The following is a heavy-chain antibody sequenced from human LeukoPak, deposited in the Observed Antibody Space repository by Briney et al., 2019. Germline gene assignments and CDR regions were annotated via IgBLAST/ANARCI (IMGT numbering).Heavy chain of an antibody. D-gene: IGHD3-10*01. CDR1: GYTLTELS. CDR3: ARDHPPPPYYYGSGSCHLPPIYYYYGMDV. V-gene: IGHV1-24*01. Sequence: ASVKVSCKVSGYTLTELSMHWVRQAPGKGLEWMGGFDPEDGETIYAQKFQGRVTMTEDTSTDTAYMELSSLRSEDTAVYYCARDHPPPPYYYGSGSCHLPPIYYYYGMDVWGQGTTVTVSS. J-gene: IGHJ6*02. CDR2: FDPEDGET.